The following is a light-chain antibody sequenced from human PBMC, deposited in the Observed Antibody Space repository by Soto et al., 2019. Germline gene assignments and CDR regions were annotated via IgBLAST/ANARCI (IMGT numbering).Light chain of an antibody. V-gene: IGKV3-20*01. CDR3: QQYGSSGT. J-gene: IGKJ1*01. Sequence: DIVMTQSPATLSVAPGERVTFSCRASQGVSRKLAWYQQKPGQAPRLLIYGASSRATGIPDRFSGSGSGTDFTLTISRLEPEDFAVYYCQQYGSSGTFGQGTKVDIK. CDR1: QGVSRK. CDR2: GAS.